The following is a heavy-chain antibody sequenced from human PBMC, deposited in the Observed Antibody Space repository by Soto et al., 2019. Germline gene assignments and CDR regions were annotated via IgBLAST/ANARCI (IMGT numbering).Heavy chain of an antibody. CDR3: ARDGPLYGSGSYMFVGPPGNYYYGTDV. CDR2: TYSGGST. D-gene: IGHD3-10*01. V-gene: IGHV3-66*01. Sequence: HPGGSLRLSRAASGFTFSSNYMIWVRNATRKGLEWVSVTYSGGSTYYADSVKGRFTISRDNSKNTLYLQMNSLRAEDTAVYYCARDGPLYGSGSYMFVGPPGNYYYGTDVWGQGTTVTVSS. CDR1: GFTFSSNY. J-gene: IGHJ6*02.